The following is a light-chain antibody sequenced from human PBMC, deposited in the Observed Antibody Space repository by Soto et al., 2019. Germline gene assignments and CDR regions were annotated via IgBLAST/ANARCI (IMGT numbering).Light chain of an antibody. J-gene: IGKJ4*01. V-gene: IGKV3-20*01. CDR2: GAS. CDR3: HQYDSSPLT. CDR1: QSVTRSY. Sequence: EIVLTQSPGTLSLSPGERATLSCRASQSVTRSYLPWYHQKPGRAPRPLTYGASSRATGIPDRFSGSGSGTDFTLTISRLEPEDFAVYYCHQYDSSPLTFGGGTKVEIK.